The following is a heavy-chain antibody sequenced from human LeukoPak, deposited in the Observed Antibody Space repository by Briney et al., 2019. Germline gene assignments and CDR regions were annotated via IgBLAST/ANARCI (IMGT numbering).Heavy chain of an antibody. CDR1: EHTFTSYY. Sequence: ASVKVSCKASEHTFTSYYMHWVRQAPGQGLEWMGIINPSTESTSCAQKFQGRVTMTRDTSTNTVYMELSSLRSEDTAVYYCARETGEYGFDYWGQGTLVTVFS. D-gene: IGHD1-1*01. CDR3: ARETGEYGFDY. J-gene: IGHJ4*02. V-gene: IGHV1-46*01. CDR2: INPSTEST.